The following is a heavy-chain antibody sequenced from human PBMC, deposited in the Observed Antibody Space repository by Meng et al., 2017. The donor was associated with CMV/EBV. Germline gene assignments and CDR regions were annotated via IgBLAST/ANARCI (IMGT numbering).Heavy chain of an antibody. CDR3: ARDQGRGYSYGRDYYGMDV. CDR2: IYYSGST. D-gene: IGHD5-18*01. CDR1: GGSISSSSYY. Sequence: GSLRLSCTVSGGSISSSSYYWGWIRQPPGKGLEWIGSIYYSGSTYYNPSLKSRVTISVDTYKNQFSLKLSSVTAADTAVYYCARDQGRGYSYGRDYYGMDVWGQGTTVTVSS. J-gene: IGHJ6*02. V-gene: IGHV4-39*07.